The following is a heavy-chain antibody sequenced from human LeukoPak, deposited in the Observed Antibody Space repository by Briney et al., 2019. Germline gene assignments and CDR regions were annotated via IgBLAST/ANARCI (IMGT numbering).Heavy chain of an antibody. D-gene: IGHD2-15*01. V-gene: IGHV3-21*01. CDR3: ARRRIGRSTSGYYFDY. Sequence: KTGGSLRLSCAAARFTFSSDSKNWVRQAPGKGLEWVSSISSSSSYIYYADSVKGRFTSSRDNAKNSLYLQMNSLRAEDTAVYYCARRRIGRSTSGYYFDYWGQGTLVTVSS. CDR1: RFTFSSDS. J-gene: IGHJ4*02. CDR2: ISSSSSYI.